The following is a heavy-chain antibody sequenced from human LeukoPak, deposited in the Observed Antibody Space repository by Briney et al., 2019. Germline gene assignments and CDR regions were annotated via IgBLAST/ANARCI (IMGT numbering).Heavy chain of an antibody. J-gene: IGHJ4*02. Sequence: ASVKVSCKASGYTFTGYYMHWVRQAPGQGLEWMGWINPNSGGTNYAQKFQGRVTMTRDTSSSTAYMEPSRLRSDDTAVYYCARGSTLRGDSPYYFDYWGQGTLVTVSS. D-gene: IGHD3-10*01. CDR2: INPNSGGT. V-gene: IGHV1-2*02. CDR3: ARGSTLRGDSPYYFDY. CDR1: GYTFTGYY.